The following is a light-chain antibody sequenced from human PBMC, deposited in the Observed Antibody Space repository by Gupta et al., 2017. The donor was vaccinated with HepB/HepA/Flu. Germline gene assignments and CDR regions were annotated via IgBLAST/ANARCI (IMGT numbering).Light chain of an antibody. CDR1: KLGNTY. CDR3: QAWDSNTFYV. V-gene: IGLV3-1*01. J-gene: IGLJ1*01. CDR2: EAS. Sequence: SYDLTHLPFVFVSPGQQADIPCSGDKLGNTYVSWYQQRPGQSPVLVIYEASQRPSGIPERFSGSTSGNTATLTISGTEAMDEADYCCQAWDSNTFYVFGTGTKVTVL.